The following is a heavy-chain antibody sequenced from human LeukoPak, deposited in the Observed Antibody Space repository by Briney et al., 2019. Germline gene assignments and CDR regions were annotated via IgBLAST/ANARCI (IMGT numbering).Heavy chain of an antibody. CDR2: IYHSGST. CDR3: ARTIVVVIPDAFDI. Sequence: SETLSLTCTVSGGSISSYYWNWIRQPPGKGLEWIGTIYHSGSTYYNPSLKSRVAISVDTSNNLFSLKLSSVTAADTAVYYCARTIVVVIPDAFDIWGRGTMVTVSS. CDR1: GGSISSYY. V-gene: IGHV4-59*08. J-gene: IGHJ3*02. D-gene: IGHD3-22*01.